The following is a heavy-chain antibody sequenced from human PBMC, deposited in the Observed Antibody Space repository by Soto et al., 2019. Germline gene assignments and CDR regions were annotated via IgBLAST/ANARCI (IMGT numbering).Heavy chain of an antibody. J-gene: IGHJ5*02. CDR2: SNPNGCNT. Sequence: ASVKVPCKAPADTFTSYYIHWVRQAPSHGLDWMGISNPNGCNTRLPHTFQGRITMTMDTYTNTVYMEPRSLRSDDKAVYFCARSSGGVFGIIIEGSNWLDHWGQGSLVTVSS. CDR1: ADTFTSYY. CDR3: ARSSGGVFGIIIEGSNWLDH. V-gene: IGHV1-46*01. D-gene: IGHD3-16*02.